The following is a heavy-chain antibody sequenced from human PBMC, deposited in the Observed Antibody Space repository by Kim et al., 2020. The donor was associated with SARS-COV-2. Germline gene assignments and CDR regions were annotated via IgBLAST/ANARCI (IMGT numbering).Heavy chain of an antibody. V-gene: IGHV3-23*01. Sequence: GGSLRLSCAASGFTFSSYAMSWVRQAPGKGLEWVSAISGSGGSTYYADSVKGRFTISRDNSKNTLYLQMNSLRAEDTAVYYCTISYYYDSSGYYYQSTPQEDYYYYGMDVWGQGTTVTVSS. CDR1: GFTFSSYA. D-gene: IGHD3-22*01. CDR3: TISYYYDSSGYYYQSTPQEDYYYYGMDV. J-gene: IGHJ6*02. CDR2: ISGSGGST.